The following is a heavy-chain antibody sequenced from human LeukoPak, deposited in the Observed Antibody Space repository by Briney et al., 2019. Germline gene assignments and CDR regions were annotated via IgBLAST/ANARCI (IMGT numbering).Heavy chain of an antibody. D-gene: IGHD6-13*01. CDR2: ISWDGGST. CDR1: GFTFDDYA. V-gene: IGHV3-43D*03. Sequence: GGSLRLSCAASGFTFDDYAMHWVRQAPGKGLEWVSLISWDGGSTYYADSVKGRFTISRDNSKNSLYLQMNSLRAEDTALYYCAKDGGGGEQQPSPTFDYWGQGTLVTVSS. J-gene: IGHJ4*02. CDR3: AKDGGGGEQQPSPTFDY.